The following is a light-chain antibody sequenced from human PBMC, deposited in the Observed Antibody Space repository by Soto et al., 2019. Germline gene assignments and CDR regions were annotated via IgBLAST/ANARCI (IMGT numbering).Light chain of an antibody. CDR3: QQLNSYLFT. Sequence: DIQLTQSPSFLPASVGDRVTITCRARQDISRYLGWYPQKPGAAPKLLIYGASTLKSGVPSRFSGSGSGTEFTLTISSLQPEDFASYYCQQLNSYLFTFGQGTRLEIK. J-gene: IGKJ5*01. V-gene: IGKV1-9*01. CDR1: QDISRY. CDR2: GAS.